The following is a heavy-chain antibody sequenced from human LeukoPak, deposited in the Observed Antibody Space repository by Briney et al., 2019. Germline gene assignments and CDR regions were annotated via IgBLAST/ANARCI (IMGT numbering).Heavy chain of an antibody. CDR3: ARCEEQWLVPDY. Sequence: ASVTVSCKASGYTFTGYYMHWVRQAPGPGLEWMGRINPNSGGTNYAQKFQGRVTMTRDTSISTVYMELSRLRSDDTAVYYCARCEEQWLVPDYWGQGTLVTVSS. CDR2: INPNSGGT. D-gene: IGHD6-19*01. V-gene: IGHV1-2*06. CDR1: GYTFTGYY. J-gene: IGHJ4*02.